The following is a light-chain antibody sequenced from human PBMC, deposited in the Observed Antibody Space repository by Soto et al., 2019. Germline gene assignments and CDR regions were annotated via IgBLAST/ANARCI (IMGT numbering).Light chain of an antibody. CDR3: QQYESTPPT. CDR2: WAS. Sequence: DIVMTQSPDSLAVSLGERATINCKSSQSVLYSSNNKNYLAWYQQRPGQPPKLLIYWASTRESGVPDRFSGAXSGTDXTLTIXXXXXXXXXXYYCQQYESTPPTFGQGTKLEIK. CDR1: QSVLYSSNNKNY. V-gene: IGKV4-1*01. J-gene: IGKJ2*01.